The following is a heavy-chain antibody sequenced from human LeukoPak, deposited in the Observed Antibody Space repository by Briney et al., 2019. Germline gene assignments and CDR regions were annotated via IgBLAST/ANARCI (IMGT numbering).Heavy chain of an antibody. V-gene: IGHV2-5*02. Sequence: SSPTLVNPTQTLTLTCTFSGFSLRTTGVGVGWVRQPPGKALEWLALIYWDDNKLYSPSLRSRVTITKDTSKNQVVLTMTNMAPVDTATYYCAHYGDYRFLYYFDHWGQGALVTVSS. CDR1: GFSLRTTGVG. CDR3: AHYGDYRFLYYFDH. CDR2: IYWDDNK. D-gene: IGHD4-17*01. J-gene: IGHJ4*02.